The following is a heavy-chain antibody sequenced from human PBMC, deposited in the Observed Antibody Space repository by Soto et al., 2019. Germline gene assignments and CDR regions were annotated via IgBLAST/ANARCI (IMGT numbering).Heavy chain of an antibody. V-gene: IGHV4-59*01. J-gene: IGHJ2*01. CDR1: GGSISSYY. Sequence: QVQLQESGPGLVKPSETLSLTCTVSGGSISSYYWSWIRQPPGKGLEWIGYIYYSGSTNYNPSLKSRVTISVDTSKNQFSLKLSSVTAADTAVYYCARDFNGYDYGDYGRVGVLWYFDLWGRGTLVTVSS. D-gene: IGHD4-17*01. CDR2: IYYSGST. CDR3: ARDFNGYDYGDYGRVGVLWYFDL.